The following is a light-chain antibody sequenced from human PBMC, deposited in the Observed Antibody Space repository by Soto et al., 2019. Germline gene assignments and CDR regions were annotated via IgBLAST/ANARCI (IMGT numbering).Light chain of an antibody. CDR1: QSVSRN. CDR2: GAS. V-gene: IGKV3-15*01. J-gene: IGKJ4*01. CDR3: QQYHNWPLT. Sequence: ETVMTQSPAALSVSPGEKITLSCRASQSVSRNLAWYQQRPGQTPRLVIYGASTRATGIPVRFTASGSGTSLPLTISSLQSDDFALYDCQQYHNWPLTFGGGTKVEIK.